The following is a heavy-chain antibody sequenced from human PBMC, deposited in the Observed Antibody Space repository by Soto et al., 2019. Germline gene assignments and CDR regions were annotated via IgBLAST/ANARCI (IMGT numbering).Heavy chain of an antibody. J-gene: IGHJ4*02. CDR2: IYWDDDK. D-gene: IGHD1-26*01. CDR3: AHRRYGGSYHDFDY. Sequence: QITLKESGPTLVKPTQTLTLTCSFSGFSVSTRGVGVGWIRQPPGKALEWLALIYWDDDKRYSSSLKSRLTIXKXTXXNQVVLTMTNMDPVDTATYFCAHRRYGGSYHDFDYWGQGTLVTVSS. V-gene: IGHV2-5*02. CDR1: GFSVSTRGVG.